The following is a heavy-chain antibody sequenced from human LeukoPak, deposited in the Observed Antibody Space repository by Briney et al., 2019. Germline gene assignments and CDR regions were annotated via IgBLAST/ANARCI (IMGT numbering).Heavy chain of an antibody. Sequence: GGSLRLSCAASGFTFSSYEMNWVRQAPGKGLEWVSYISSSGSTICYADSVKGRFTISRDNAKNSLDLQMNSLRAEDTAVYYCARAPNYYGSGSYYGHWGQGTLVTVSS. CDR3: ARAPNYYGSGSYYGH. CDR1: GFTFSSYE. D-gene: IGHD3-10*01. CDR2: ISSSGSTI. J-gene: IGHJ4*02. V-gene: IGHV3-48*03.